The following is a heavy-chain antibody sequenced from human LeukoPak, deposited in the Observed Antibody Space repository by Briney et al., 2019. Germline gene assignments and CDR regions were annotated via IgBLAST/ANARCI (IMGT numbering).Heavy chain of an antibody. Sequence: TGGSLRLSCAASGFTFSSYAMSWVRQAPGKGLEWVSAISGSGGSTYYADSVKGRFTISRDNSKNTLYLQMNSLRAEDTAVYYCAKTTMVRGVTSPDYWGQGTLVTVSS. D-gene: IGHD3-10*01. CDR3: AKTTMVRGVTSPDY. J-gene: IGHJ4*02. CDR2: ISGSGGST. V-gene: IGHV3-23*01. CDR1: GFTFSSYA.